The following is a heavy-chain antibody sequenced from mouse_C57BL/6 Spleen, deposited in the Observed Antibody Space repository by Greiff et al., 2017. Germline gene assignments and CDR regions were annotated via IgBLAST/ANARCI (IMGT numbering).Heavy chain of an antibody. CDR3: ARNSYDGSNPYYFDY. CDR1: GYTFTDYW. J-gene: IGHJ2*01. CDR2: ILPGSGST. D-gene: IGHD1-1*01. Sequence: VQLQQSGAELMKPGASVTISCKATGYTFTDYWIEWVKQRPGHGLEWIGEILPGSGSTNYNEKFKGKATFTADTSPHTAYMQLSSLTTEDSSIYYCARNSYDGSNPYYFDYWGQGTTLTVSS. V-gene: IGHV1-9*01.